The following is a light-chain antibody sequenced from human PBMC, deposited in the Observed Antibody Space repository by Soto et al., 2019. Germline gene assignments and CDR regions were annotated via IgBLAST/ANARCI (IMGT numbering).Light chain of an antibody. CDR3: QQYSSYWK. V-gene: IGKV1-5*01. Sequence: ERGTSTCRASQSISSWLAWYQQKPGKDPKFLIYDASNLESGVPSRFSGSGSGTEFTLTISSLQPDDFATYYCQQYSSYWKFGNGTKGDIK. CDR1: QSISSW. J-gene: IGKJ1*01. CDR2: DAS.